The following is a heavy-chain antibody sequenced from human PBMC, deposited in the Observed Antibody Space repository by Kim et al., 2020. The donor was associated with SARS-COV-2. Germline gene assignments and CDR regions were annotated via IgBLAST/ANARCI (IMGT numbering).Heavy chain of an antibody. CDR3: GGQDSVYFDS. CDR2: ISYDGRNK. Sequence: GGSLRLSCAVSGITFSKYGMHWVRQAAGKGLEWVAVISYDGRNKYYAESVKGRFTISRDNSKNTVDLQMSALRVEDTAVYYCGGQDSVYFDSWGQGTVVTVSS. CDR1: GITFSKYG. J-gene: IGHJ4*02. V-gene: IGHV3-33*05. D-gene: IGHD2-15*01.